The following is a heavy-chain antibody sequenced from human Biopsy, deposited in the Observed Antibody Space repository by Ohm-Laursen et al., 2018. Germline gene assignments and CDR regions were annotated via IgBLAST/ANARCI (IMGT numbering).Heavy chain of an antibody. CDR2: IYYSVMT. CDR1: GDSVTKYY. D-gene: IGHD4-17*01. CDR3: ARDSGILNYGDFKYYHYYGMDV. V-gene: IGHV4-59*02. J-gene: IGHJ6*02. Sequence: GTLSLTWTVSGDSVTKYYWSWIRQPPGKGLEWIGHIYYSVMTNYNPSLQSRVSISVDTSRNQVSLTLSSVTAADTAVYYCARDSGILNYGDFKYYHYYGMDVWGQGTKVTVSS.